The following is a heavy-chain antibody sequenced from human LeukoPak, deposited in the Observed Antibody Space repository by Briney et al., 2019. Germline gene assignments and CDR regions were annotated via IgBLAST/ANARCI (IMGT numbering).Heavy chain of an antibody. D-gene: IGHD2-21*01. CDR1: GFTFSDYY. CDR2: ISTTGTYT. J-gene: IGHJ4*02. Sequence: PGGSPRLSCVASGFTFSDYYMSWIRQTPGKGLEWVSYISTTGTYTDYADSVKGRFTISRDNAKNSLHLQMNSLRAEDTAVYYCAKDHCGGGTCYFDYWGQGALVTVSS. CDR3: AKDHCGGGTCYFDY. V-gene: IGHV3-11*06.